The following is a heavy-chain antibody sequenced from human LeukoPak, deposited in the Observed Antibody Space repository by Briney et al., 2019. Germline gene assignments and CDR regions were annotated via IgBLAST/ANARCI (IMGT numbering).Heavy chain of an antibody. D-gene: IGHD3-3*01. Sequence: GGSLRLSCAASGFTFSSYWMSWVRQAPGKGLEWVANIKQDGSEKYYVDSVKGRFTISRDNAKNSLYPQMNSLRAEDTAVYYCAGLQYDFWSGPNWFDPWGQGTLVTVSS. CDR2: IKQDGSEK. CDR3: AGLQYDFWSGPNWFDP. V-gene: IGHV3-7*01. CDR1: GFTFSSYW. J-gene: IGHJ5*02.